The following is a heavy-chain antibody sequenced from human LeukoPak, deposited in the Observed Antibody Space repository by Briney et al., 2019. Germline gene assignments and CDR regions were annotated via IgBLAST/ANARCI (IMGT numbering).Heavy chain of an antibody. CDR2: ITTGGPNT. CDR3: SKDGGLWVSAHWGDS. J-gene: IGHJ4*02. Sequence: GGSLRLSCTASGFTFSSYTMSWVRQAPGKGLKWVSTITTGGPNTYYADSVKGRFTVSRDDSKNTLYLQMNSLRAEDTAVYYCSKDGGLWVSAHWGDSWGRGTLVTVSS. D-gene: IGHD7-27*01. V-gene: IGHV3-23*01. CDR1: GFTFSSYT.